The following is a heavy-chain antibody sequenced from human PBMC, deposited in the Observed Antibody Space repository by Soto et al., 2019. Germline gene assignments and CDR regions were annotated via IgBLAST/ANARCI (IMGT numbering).Heavy chain of an antibody. D-gene: IGHD2-15*01. V-gene: IGHV3-30*18. CDR3: AKDRGYCSGGSCSSLDY. J-gene: IGHJ4*02. CDR2: ISYDGNSE. Sequence: QVQLVESGGGVVQPGRSLRLSCAASGFTFSSYGMHWVRQAPGKGLEWVAVISYDGNSENYGDAVKGRFTISRDNSKNTLYLQMNSLRPEDTAVYYCAKDRGYCSGGSCSSLDYWGQGTLVSVSS. CDR1: GFTFSSYG.